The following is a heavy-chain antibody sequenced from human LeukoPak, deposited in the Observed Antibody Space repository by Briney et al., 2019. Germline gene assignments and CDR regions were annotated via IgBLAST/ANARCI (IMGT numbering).Heavy chain of an antibody. D-gene: IGHD3-10*01. Sequence: SETLSLTCTVSGYSIKSGYSWGWIRQPPGKGLEWIGNIYHSGSSFYMSSLKSRLTISVDTSKNQFSLKLISVTAADTAVYFCAVGTSYYGSEPDYWGQGTLVTVSS. J-gene: IGHJ4*02. V-gene: IGHV4-38-2*02. CDR1: GYSIKSGYS. CDR3: AVGTSYYGSEPDY. CDR2: IYHSGSS.